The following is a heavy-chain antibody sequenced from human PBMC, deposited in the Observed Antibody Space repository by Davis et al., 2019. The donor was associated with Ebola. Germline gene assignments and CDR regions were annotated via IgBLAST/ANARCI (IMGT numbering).Heavy chain of an antibody. CDR2: IYSGGST. V-gene: IGHV3-53*01. CDR3: ARASPYYYDSSGRPAGYYYGMDV. J-gene: IGHJ6*02. Sequence: PGGSLRLSCAASGFTVSSNYMSWVRQAPGKGLEWVSVIYSGGSTYYADSVKGRFTISRDNSKNTLYLQMNSLRAEDTAVYYCARASPYYYDSSGRPAGYYYGMDVWGQGTTVTVSS. CDR1: GFTVSSNY. D-gene: IGHD3-22*01.